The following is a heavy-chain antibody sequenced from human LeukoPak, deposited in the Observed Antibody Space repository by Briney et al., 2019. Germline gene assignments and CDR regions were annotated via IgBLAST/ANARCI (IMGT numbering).Heavy chain of an antibody. CDR2: INPIFHTP. Sequence: SVKVSCKASGGTFSSHAISWVRQAPGQGLEWMGGINPIFHTPTYAKKFQGRLTITKDESMSTASMDLSSLISEDTAVYYCARGQLWLYDAFDIWGQGTMVTVSS. D-gene: IGHD5-18*01. V-gene: IGHV1-69*05. CDR1: GGTFSSHA. J-gene: IGHJ3*02. CDR3: ARGQLWLYDAFDI.